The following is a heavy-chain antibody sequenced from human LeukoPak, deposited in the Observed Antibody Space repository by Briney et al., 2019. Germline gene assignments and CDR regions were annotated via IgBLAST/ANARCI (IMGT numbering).Heavy chain of an antibody. D-gene: IGHD3-10*01. CDR3: ASSYYYGSGSYYNRNYYYGMDV. V-gene: IGHV3-7*03. CDR2: IKQDGSEK. J-gene: IGHJ6*04. CDR1: GFTFSSYW. Sequence: GGSLRFSCAASGFTFSSYWMGWVRQAPGKGLEWVANIKQDGSEKYYVDSVKGRFTISRDNAKNSLYLQMNSLRAEDTAVYYCASSYYYGSGSYYNRNYYYGMDVWGKGTTVTVSS.